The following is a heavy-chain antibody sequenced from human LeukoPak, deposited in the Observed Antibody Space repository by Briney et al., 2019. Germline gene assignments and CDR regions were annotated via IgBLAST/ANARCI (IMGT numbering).Heavy chain of an antibody. Sequence: PGGSLRLSCAASEFTFSSYSLNWVRPAPGEGLEWVSSISSSSSYIYYADSVKGRFTISRDNTKNSLYLQMNSLRVEDTGLYYCARGYYNTLTGDYYFDYWGQGTLVSVSS. CDR3: ARGYYNTLTGDYYFDY. CDR1: EFTFSSYS. V-gene: IGHV3-21*04. CDR2: ISSSSSYI. J-gene: IGHJ4*02. D-gene: IGHD3-9*01.